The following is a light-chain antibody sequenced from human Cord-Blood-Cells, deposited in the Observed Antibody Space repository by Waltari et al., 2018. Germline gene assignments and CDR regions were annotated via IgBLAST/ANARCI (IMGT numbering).Light chain of an antibody. CDR2: WAS. CDR3: QQYYSTPYT. Sequence: DIVMTQSPDSLAVSLGERVTINCKSSQSVLYSSNNKNYLAWYQQKPGQPPKLLIYWASTRESGVPDLFSGSVSGTDFTLTIGSLQAEDVAVYYCQQYYSTPYTFGQGTKLEIK. V-gene: IGKV4-1*01. CDR1: QSVLYSSNNKNY. J-gene: IGKJ2*01.